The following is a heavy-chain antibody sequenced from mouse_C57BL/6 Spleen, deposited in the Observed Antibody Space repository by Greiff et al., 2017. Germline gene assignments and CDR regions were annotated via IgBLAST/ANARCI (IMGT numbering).Heavy chain of an antibody. J-gene: IGHJ3*01. CDR3: ARRATTVVEPWFAY. CDR2: ILPGSGST. D-gene: IGHD1-1*01. CDR1: GYTFTGYW. Sequence: QVQLQQSGAELMKPGASVKLSCKATGYTFTGYWIEWVKQRPGHGLEWIGEILPGSGSTNYNEKFKGKAKFTADTSSNTSYMQLSSLTTEDSAIYYCARRATTVVEPWFAYWGQGTLVTVSA. V-gene: IGHV1-9*01.